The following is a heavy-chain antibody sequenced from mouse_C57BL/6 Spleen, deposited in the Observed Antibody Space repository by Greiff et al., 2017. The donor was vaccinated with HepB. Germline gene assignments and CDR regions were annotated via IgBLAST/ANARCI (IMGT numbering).Heavy chain of an antibody. Sequence: EVKLQESGEGLVKPGGSLKLSCAASGFTFSSYAMSWVRQTPEKRLEWVAYISSGGDYIYYADTVKGRFTISRDNARNTLYLQMSSLKSEDTAMYYCTRAHGSSYWFAYWGQGTLVTVSA. V-gene: IGHV5-9-1*02. CDR3: TRAHGSSYWFAY. J-gene: IGHJ3*01. CDR2: ISSGGDYI. CDR1: GFTFSSYA. D-gene: IGHD1-1*01.